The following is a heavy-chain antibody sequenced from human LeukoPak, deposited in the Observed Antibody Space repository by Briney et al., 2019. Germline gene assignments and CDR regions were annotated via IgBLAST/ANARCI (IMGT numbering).Heavy chain of an antibody. D-gene: IGHD1-1*01. J-gene: IGHJ6*03. CDR3: ATEPTRTPYYYMDV. CDR2: ISSSGSA. CDR1: GGSISSYY. Sequence: SGTLSLTCNVSGGSISSYYWNWIRQPAGKGLEWIGRISSSGSANYNPSLKSRVTLSVDTSKKQLSLTLNSVTAADTAVFYCATEPTRTPYYYMDVWGTGTTVIVSS. V-gene: IGHV4-4*07.